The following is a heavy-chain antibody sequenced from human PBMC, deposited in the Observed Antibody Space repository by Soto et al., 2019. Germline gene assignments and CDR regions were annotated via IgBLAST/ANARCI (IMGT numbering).Heavy chain of an antibody. CDR1: GLTFSTYN. CDR2: ISDSSSTI. CDR3: ARDDYPYYDDSSGYPFDY. D-gene: IGHD3-22*01. Sequence: GGSLRLSCAASGLTFSTYNMNWVRQAPGKGLEWVSYISDSSSTIHYADSVKGRFTISRDNAKNSLYLQMNSLRAEDTAVYYCARDDYPYYDDSSGYPFDYWGQGALVTVSS. J-gene: IGHJ4*02. V-gene: IGHV3-48*01.